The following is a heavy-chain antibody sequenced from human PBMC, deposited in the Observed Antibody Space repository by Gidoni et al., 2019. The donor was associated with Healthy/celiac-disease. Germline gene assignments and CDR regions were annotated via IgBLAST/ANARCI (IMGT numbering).Heavy chain of an antibody. J-gene: IGHJ4*02. CDR2: IWYDGSNK. V-gene: IGHV3-33*01. CDR1: GFTFSSYG. D-gene: IGHD5-12*01. CDR3: ARDWERWLQLDY. Sequence: QVQLVESGGGVVQPGRSLRLSCAASGFTFSSYGMHWVRQAPGKGLEWVAVIWYDGSNKYYADSVKGRFTISRDNSKNTLYLQMNSLRAEDTAVYYCARDWERWLQLDYWGQGTLVTVSS.